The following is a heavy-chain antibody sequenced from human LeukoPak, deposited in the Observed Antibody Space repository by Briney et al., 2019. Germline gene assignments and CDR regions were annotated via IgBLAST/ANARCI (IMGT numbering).Heavy chain of an antibody. V-gene: IGHV4-39*01. Sequence: SETLSLTRTLSGGSISSSSDFCGWARQPRGEGLGWIGCIYYSGSPYYNPSLKSRVTISVDTSKNQFSLKLSSVTAADTAVYYCARGGYSGYDLGIGFDYWGQGTLVTVSS. D-gene: IGHD5-12*01. CDR2: IYYSGSP. J-gene: IGHJ4*02. CDR3: ARGGYSGYDLGIGFDY. CDR1: GGSISSSSDF.